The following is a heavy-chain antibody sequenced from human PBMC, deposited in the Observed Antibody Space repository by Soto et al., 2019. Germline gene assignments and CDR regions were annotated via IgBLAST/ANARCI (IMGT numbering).Heavy chain of an antibody. D-gene: IGHD3-22*01. V-gene: IGHV3-7*04. CDR3: ARGDYYDTSGPLSDAFDI. Sequence: GGSLRLSCAASGFTFSSYWMSWVRQAPGKGLEWVANIKQDGSEKYYVDSVKGRFTMSRDNAKNSLYLQMNGLRADDTAVYYCARGDYYDTSGPLSDAFDIWGQGTMVTVSS. J-gene: IGHJ3*02. CDR2: IKQDGSEK. CDR1: GFTFSSYW.